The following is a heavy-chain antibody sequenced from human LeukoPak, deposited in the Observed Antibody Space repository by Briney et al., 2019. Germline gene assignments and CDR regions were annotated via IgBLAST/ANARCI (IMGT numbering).Heavy chain of an antibody. V-gene: IGHV1-69*13. CDR3: ARDYWFGDGIYFMDV. J-gene: IGHJ6*03. D-gene: IGHD3-10*01. CDR2: IIPIFGTA. CDR1: GGTFSSYA. Sequence: ASVKVSCKASGGTFSSYAISWVRQAPGQGLEWMGGIIPIFGTANYAQKFQGRVTITADESTSTAYMELSRLESDDTAVYYCARDYWFGDGIYFMDVWGKGTTVTVSS.